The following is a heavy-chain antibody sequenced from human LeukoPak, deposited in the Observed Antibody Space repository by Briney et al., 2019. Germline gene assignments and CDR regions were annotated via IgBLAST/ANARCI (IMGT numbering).Heavy chain of an antibody. Sequence: PGRSLRLSCAASGISFRSYGMHWVRQAPGKGLEWVTFIWYDASNKHYAESVKGRFTISRDNSRNTVFLQMNSLRAEDTAIYYCATDISTHYFGSWGQGTLVTVSS. CDR1: GISFRSYG. J-gene: IGHJ4*02. D-gene: IGHD3-9*01. CDR2: IWYDASNK. V-gene: IGHV3-33*01. CDR3: ATDISTHYFGS.